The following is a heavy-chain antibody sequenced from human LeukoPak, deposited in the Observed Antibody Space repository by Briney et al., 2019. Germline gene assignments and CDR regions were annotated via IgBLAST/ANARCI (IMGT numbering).Heavy chain of an antibody. Sequence: SETLSLTCTVSGGSISSYYWSWIRQPAGKGLEWIGRIYTSGSTNYNPSLKSRVTMSVDTSKNQFSLELSSVTAADTAVYYCAARPWGPDSGYDDYWGQGTLVTVSS. CDR1: GGSISSYY. D-gene: IGHD5-12*01. J-gene: IGHJ4*02. V-gene: IGHV4-4*07. CDR2: IYTSGST. CDR3: AARPWGPDSGYDDY.